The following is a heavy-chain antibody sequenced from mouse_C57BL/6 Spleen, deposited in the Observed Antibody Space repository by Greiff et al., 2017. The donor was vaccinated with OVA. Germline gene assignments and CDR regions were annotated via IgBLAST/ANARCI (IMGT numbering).Heavy chain of an antibody. J-gene: IGHJ4*01. CDR3: APLYYYGSSYDYAMDY. Sequence: VMLVESGAELMKPGASVKLSCKATGYTFTGYWIEWVKQRPGHGLEWIGEILPGSGSTNYNEKFKGKATFTADTSSNTAYMQLSSLTTEDSAIYYCAPLYYYGSSYDYAMDYWGQGTSVTVSS. CDR2: ILPGSGST. CDR1: GYTFTGYW. V-gene: IGHV1-9*01. D-gene: IGHD1-1*01.